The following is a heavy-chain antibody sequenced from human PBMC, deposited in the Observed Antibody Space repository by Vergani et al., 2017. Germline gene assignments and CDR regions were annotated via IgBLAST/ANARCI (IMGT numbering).Heavy chain of an antibody. CDR3: ARATVDAFDI. J-gene: IGHJ3*02. D-gene: IGHD4-17*01. CDR1: GGSISSGSYY. CDR2: IYTSGSN. Sequence: QVQLQESGPGLVKPSQTLSLTCTVSGGSISSGSYYWSGLRPPAGKGLEWIGRIYTSGSNHYNPSLKSRVTISVDTSKNQFSLKLSSVTAADTAVYYCARATVDAFDIWGQGTMVTVSS. V-gene: IGHV4-61*02.